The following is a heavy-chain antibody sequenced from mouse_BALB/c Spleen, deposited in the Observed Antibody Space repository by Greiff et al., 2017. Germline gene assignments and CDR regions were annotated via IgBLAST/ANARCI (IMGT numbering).Heavy chain of an antibody. CDR2: IWGDGST. Sequence: QVQLKESGPGLVAPSQSLSITCTVSGFSLTGYGVNWVRQPPGKGLEWLGMIWGDGSTDYNSALKSRLSISKDNSKSQVFLKMNSLQTDDTARYYCARSQLGDYYAMDYWGQGTSVTVSS. CDR3: ARSQLGDYYAMDY. D-gene: IGHD4-1*02. CDR1: GFSLTGYG. J-gene: IGHJ4*01. V-gene: IGHV2-6-7*01.